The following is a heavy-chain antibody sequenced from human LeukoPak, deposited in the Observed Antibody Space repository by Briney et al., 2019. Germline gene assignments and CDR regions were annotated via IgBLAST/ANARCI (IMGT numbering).Heavy chain of an antibody. Sequence: GGSLRLSCAASGFTFCTYWMSWVRQAPGKGLEWVAHINGDGSEKYFAGSVKGRFTISRDNARNSLFLQMNSLRAEDTAVYYCARARYCSSGNCYKDYWGQGSLVTVSS. CDR3: ARARYCSSGNCYKDY. CDR2: INGDGSEK. J-gene: IGHJ4*02. D-gene: IGHD2-15*01. V-gene: IGHV3-7*01. CDR1: GFTFCTYW.